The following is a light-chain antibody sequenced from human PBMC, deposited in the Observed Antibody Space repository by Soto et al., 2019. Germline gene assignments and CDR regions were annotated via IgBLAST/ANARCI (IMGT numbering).Light chain of an antibody. CDR3: QQGGNWPLT. CDR1: QSVSSH. V-gene: IGKV3-11*01. CDR2: DAS. J-gene: IGKJ5*01. Sequence: EIVMTQSPATLSVSPGQRVTVSCRASQSVSSHLAWYQQKRGQTPRLLIYDASSRATGIPARFSGSGSGTDFTLTISSLEPEDFAVYYCQQGGNWPLTFGQGTRLENK.